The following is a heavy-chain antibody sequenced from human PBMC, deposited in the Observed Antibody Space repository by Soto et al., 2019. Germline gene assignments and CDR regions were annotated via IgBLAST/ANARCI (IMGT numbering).Heavy chain of an antibody. CDR1: EGPSVKPRQR. Sequence: EIQSQTCTASEGPSVKPRQRWSRTTHRPWKGLEWIGSIYYSVSTYYAPSLKSRVTISVDTSKNQFSLKLRSVAAADTGVYFCAREYMTNNYDRSGQGWFDPWGQGNLVTGSS. J-gene: IGHJ5*02. D-gene: IGHD3-22*01. CDR2: IYYSVST. CDR3: AREYMTNNYDRSGQGWFDP. V-gene: IGHV4-39*02.